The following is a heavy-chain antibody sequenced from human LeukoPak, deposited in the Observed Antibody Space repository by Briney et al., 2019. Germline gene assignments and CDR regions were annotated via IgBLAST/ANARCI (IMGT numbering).Heavy chain of an antibody. V-gene: IGHV1-46*01. CDR2: INPSGGST. CDR1: GYTFTSYY. Sequence: ASVKVSCKASGYTFTSYYMHWVRQAPGQGLEWMGIINPSGGSTSYAQKFQGRVTMTTDTSTSTAYMELRSLRSDDTAVYYCARGGSGSNRYYYYYMDVWGKGTTVTISS. D-gene: IGHD3-10*01. CDR3: ARGGSGSNRYYYYYMDV. J-gene: IGHJ6*03.